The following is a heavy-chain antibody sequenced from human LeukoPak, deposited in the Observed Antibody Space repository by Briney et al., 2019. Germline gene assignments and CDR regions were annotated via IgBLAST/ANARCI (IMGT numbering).Heavy chain of an antibody. V-gene: IGHV3-30*18. CDR2: ISYDGSNK. CDR3: AKDEVSLGIVVVSAASRSGY. J-gene: IGHJ4*02. CDR1: GFTFSSYG. D-gene: IGHD2-2*01. Sequence: PGGSLRLSCAASGFTFSSYGMHWVRQAPGKGLEWVAVISYDGSNKYYADSVKGRFTISRDNSKNTLYLQMNSLRAEDTAVYYCAKDEVSLGIVVVSAASRSGYWGQGTLVTVSS.